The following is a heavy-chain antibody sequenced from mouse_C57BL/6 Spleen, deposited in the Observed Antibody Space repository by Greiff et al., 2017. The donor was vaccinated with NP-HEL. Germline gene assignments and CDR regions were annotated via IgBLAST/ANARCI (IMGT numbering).Heavy chain of an antibody. CDR2: IYPRDGST. CDR1: GYTFTSYD. CDR3: ARAYYYGSSYWYFDV. J-gene: IGHJ1*03. Sequence: VQLQQSGPELVKPGASVKLSCKASGYTFTSYDINWVKQRPGQGLEWIGWIYPRDGSTKYNEKFKGKATLTVDTSSSTAYMELHSLTSEDSAVYFWARAYYYGSSYWYFDVWGTGTTVTVSS. V-gene: IGHV1-85*01. D-gene: IGHD1-1*01.